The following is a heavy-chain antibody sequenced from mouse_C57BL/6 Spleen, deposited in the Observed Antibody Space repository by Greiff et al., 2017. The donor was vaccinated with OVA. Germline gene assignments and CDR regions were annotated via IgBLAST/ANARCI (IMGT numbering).Heavy chain of an antibody. CDR2: INPSSGYT. CDR3: ARGVDVRGRYFDV. J-gene: IGHJ1*03. CDR1: GYTFTSYT. Sequence: VKLQQSGAELARPGASVKMSCKASGYTFTSYTMHWVKQRPGQGLEWIGYINPSSGYTKYNQKFKDKATLTADKSSSTAYMQLSSLTSEDSAVYYCARGVDVRGRYFDVWGTGTTVTVSS. V-gene: IGHV1-4*01. D-gene: IGHD2-3*01.